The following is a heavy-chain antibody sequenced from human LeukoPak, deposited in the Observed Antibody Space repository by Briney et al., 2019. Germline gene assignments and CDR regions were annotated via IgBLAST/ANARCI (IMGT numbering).Heavy chain of an antibody. CDR2: IWYDASNK. J-gene: IGHJ4*02. CDR1: GFTFSSFG. D-gene: IGHD4-17*01. V-gene: IGHV3-33*01. Sequence: QPGRSLTLSCAASGFTFSSFGMHWVRQAPGKGLEWVAVIWYDASNKYYADSVKGRFTISRDNSKNTLYLQMNSLRAEDTAVYYCASQTTVKYYFDYWGQGTLVTVSS. CDR3: ASQTTVKYYFDY.